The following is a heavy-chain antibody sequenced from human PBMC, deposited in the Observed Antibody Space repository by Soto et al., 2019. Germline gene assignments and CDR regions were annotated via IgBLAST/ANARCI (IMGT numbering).Heavy chain of an antibody. Sequence: EVQLLESGGGLVQRGGSLRLSCTASGFIFSHYAMNWVRQGPGKGLEWVSVIGGEAVSTKCADSVKGRCTVSRDNSKNTMYLQLDSLRDDDTAIYYCAKDSIDHNGIDDPFDFWGQGTMVSVSS. CDR1: GFIFSHYA. CDR2: IGGEAVST. J-gene: IGHJ3*01. D-gene: IGHD1-1*01. V-gene: IGHV3-23*01. CDR3: AKDSIDHNGIDDPFDF.